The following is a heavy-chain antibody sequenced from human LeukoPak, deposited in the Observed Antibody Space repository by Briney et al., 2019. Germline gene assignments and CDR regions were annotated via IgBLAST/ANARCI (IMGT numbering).Heavy chain of an antibody. CDR3: AMGDAVYWYFDL. Sequence: SETLSLTCTVSGGSISSYYWSWIRQPPGKGLEWIGYIYYSGSTNYNPSLKSRVTISVDTSKNQFSLKLSSVTAADTAVYYCAMGDAVYWYFDLWGRGTLVTVSS. D-gene: IGHD1-26*01. J-gene: IGHJ2*01. CDR2: IYYSGST. V-gene: IGHV4-59*01. CDR1: GGSISSYY.